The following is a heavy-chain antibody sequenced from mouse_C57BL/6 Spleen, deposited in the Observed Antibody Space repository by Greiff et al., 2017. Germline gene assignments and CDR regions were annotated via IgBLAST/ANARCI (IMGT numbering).Heavy chain of an antibody. J-gene: IGHJ4*01. CDR2: INPSNGGT. CDR1: GYTFTSYW. V-gene: IGHV1-53*01. D-gene: IGHD2-3*01. Sequence: VQLQQPGTELVKPGASVKLSCKASGYTFTSYWMHWVKQRPGQGLEWIGNINPSNGGTNYNEKFKSKATLTVDKASSTAYMQLSSLTSEDSAVYYCASGDGYYRGMDYWGQGTSVTVSS. CDR3: ASGDGYYRGMDY.